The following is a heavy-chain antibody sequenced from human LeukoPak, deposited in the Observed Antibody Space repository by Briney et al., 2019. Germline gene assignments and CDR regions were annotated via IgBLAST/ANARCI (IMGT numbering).Heavy chain of an antibody. CDR3: ARDSRDRRRSSPSVGSFDY. J-gene: IGHJ4*02. CDR1: GYTFTGYY. D-gene: IGHD1-26*01. CDR2: INPNSGGT. V-gene: IGHV1-2*02. Sequence: ASVKVSSKASGYTFTGYYMHWVRQAPGQGLEWMGWINPNSGGTNYAQKFQGRVTMTRDTSISTAYMELSRLRSDDTAVYYCARDSRDRRRSSPSVGSFDYWGQGTLVTVSS.